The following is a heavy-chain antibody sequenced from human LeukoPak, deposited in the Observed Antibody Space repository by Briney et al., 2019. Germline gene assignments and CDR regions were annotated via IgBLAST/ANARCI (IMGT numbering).Heavy chain of an antibody. CDR2: ISSDSSYI. V-gene: IGHV3-21*01. CDR3: ARVLYGSGSSHSTFDY. Sequence: GGSLRLSCAASGFTFRSYSMNWVRQAPGKGLEWVSFISSDSSYIYYADSVKGRFTISRDNAKNSLYLQMNNLRAEDTAVNYCARVLYGSGSSHSTFDYWGQGSLSPSPQ. J-gene: IGHJ4*02. CDR1: GFTFRSYS. D-gene: IGHD3-10*01.